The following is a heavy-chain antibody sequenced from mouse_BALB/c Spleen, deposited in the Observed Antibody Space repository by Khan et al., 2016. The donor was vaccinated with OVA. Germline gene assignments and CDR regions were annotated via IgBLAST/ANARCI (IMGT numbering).Heavy chain of an antibody. V-gene: IGHV2-9*02. Sequence: VKLMESGPGLVAPSQSLSITCTVSGFSLTRHGIHWVRQPPGKGLEWLGIIWAGGSTNYNSALMSRLSITKDSSKSQVFLKMNSLQTDDTAIYYCARNRGADYFDYWGQGTTLTVSS. J-gene: IGHJ2*01. CDR2: IWAGGST. CDR1: GFSLTRHG. CDR3: ARNRGADYFDY.